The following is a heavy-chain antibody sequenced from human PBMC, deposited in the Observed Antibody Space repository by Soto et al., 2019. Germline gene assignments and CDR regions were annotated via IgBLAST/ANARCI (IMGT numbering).Heavy chain of an antibody. CDR1: GFSFSSYS. CDR2: ISSSSSTI. J-gene: IGHJ6*02. CDR3: ARDDSLAVAGTVRYYYGMHV. Sequence: GGSLRLSCAASGFSFSSYSMNWVRQAPGKGLEWVSYISSSSSTIYYADSVKGRFTISRDNAKNSLYLQMNSLRDEDTAVYYCARDDSLAVAGTVRYYYGMHVWGQGTTVTVSS. V-gene: IGHV3-48*02. D-gene: IGHD6-19*01.